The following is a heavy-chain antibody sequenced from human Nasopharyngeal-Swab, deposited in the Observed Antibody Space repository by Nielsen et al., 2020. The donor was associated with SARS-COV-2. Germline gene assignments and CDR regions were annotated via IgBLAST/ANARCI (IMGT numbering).Heavy chain of an antibody. CDR2: INHSGST. CDR3: ARAPPYYDFWSGYYKGWFDP. D-gene: IGHD3-3*01. Sequence: PGKGLEWIGEINHSGSTNYNPSLKSRVTISVDTSKNQFSLKLSSVTAADTAVYYCARAPPYYDFWSGYYKGWFDPWGQGTLVTVFS. V-gene: IGHV4-34*01. J-gene: IGHJ5*02.